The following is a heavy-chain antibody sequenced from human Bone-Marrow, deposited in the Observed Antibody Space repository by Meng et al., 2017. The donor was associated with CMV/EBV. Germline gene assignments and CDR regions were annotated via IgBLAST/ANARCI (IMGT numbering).Heavy chain of an antibody. Sequence: GESLKISCAASGFSFSNYWMTWVRQAPGKGLEWVANIKEDGSEKHYVDSVKGRFTISRDNAKNSLYLQMNSLRAEDTAVYYCARVGRSPGIAAAALNWFDPWGQGTLVTVSS. V-gene: IGHV3-7*01. CDR2: IKEDGSEK. J-gene: IGHJ5*02. D-gene: IGHD6-13*01. CDR3: ARVGRSPGIAAAALNWFDP. CDR1: GFSFSNYW.